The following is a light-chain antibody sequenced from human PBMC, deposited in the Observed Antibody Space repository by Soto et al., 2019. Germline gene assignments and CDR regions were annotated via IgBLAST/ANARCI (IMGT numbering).Light chain of an antibody. Sequence: QSALTQPASVSGSPGQSITISCAGTSSDVGSYNLVSWYQQHPGKAPKLMIYEGSERPSGVSKRFSGSKSGNTASLTISGLQAGDEAYYYCCSYASSNTLIFGGGTKVTVL. CDR3: CSYASSNTLI. J-gene: IGLJ2*01. CDR2: EGS. CDR1: SSDVGSYNL. V-gene: IGLV2-23*01.